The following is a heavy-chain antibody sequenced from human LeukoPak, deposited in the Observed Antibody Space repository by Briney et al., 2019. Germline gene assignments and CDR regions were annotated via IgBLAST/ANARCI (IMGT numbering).Heavy chain of an antibody. J-gene: IGHJ5*02. CDR2: ISGSGGST. Sequence: PGGSLRLYCAASGFTFSSYAMSWVRQAPGKGLEWVSAISGSGGSTYYADSVKGRFTISRDNSKNTLYLQMNSLRAEDTAVYYCAKDRRHVDTAMVRGFDPWGQGTLVTVSS. V-gene: IGHV3-23*01. CDR3: AKDRRHVDTAMVRGFDP. CDR1: GFTFSSYA. D-gene: IGHD5-18*01.